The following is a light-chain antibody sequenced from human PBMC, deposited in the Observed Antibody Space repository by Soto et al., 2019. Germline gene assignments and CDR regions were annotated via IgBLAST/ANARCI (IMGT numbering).Light chain of an antibody. CDR3: QQRIDWPMT. Sequence: EIVLTQSPATLSLSPGERATLSCRASQSVSTYLAWYQQRPGQAPRLLIYGASNRATGIPVRFSGSGSWSGTDFTLTISSLEAEDFALYYCQQRIDWPMTFGHGTRLEIK. CDR2: GAS. J-gene: IGKJ5*01. CDR1: QSVSTY. V-gene: IGKV3-11*01.